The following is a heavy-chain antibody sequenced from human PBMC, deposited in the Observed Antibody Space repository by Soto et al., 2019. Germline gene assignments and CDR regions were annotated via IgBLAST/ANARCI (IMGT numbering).Heavy chain of an antibody. J-gene: IGHJ4*02. V-gene: IGHV4-4*02. CDR3: AGSTSYRLDY. CDR1: SRSISSNW. CDR2: VNHDGRT. D-gene: IGHD3-16*02. Sequence: QVQLQESGPGLVKPSGTLSLTCVVSSRSISSNWWSWVRQPPGKGLEWIGEVNHDGRTNTNPSLERRVTMSVDKSGNQFSLNLNSVSAADTAVYYCAGSTSYRLDYWGQGTLVTVSS.